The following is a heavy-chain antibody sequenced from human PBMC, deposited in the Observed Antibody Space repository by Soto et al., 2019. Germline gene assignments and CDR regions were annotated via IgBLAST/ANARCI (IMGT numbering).Heavy chain of an antibody. D-gene: IGHD5-18*01. Sequence: AGSPRLSCAASGFTFRNYAMPVVRQAPGKGLEWVAVISYDGSDKYNANSVKGRFTISRDNSKNTLYLQMNSLRAEDTAVYYCARDTGPNGYNYYYFGMDVWGQGTTVTVSS. CDR1: GFTFRNYA. CDR2: ISYDGSDK. J-gene: IGHJ6*02. CDR3: ARDTGPNGYNYYYFGMDV. V-gene: IGHV3-30-3*01.